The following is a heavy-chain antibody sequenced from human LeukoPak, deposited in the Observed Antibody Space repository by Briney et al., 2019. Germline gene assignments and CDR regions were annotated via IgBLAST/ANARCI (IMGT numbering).Heavy chain of an antibody. CDR2: IRVCSSPDTI. CDR1: GFNLCTYS. V-gene: IGHV3-48*01. CDR3: ARTKVHYDRGGLYY. J-gene: IGHJ4*02. D-gene: IGHD3-22*01. Sequence: TGGSLRLSCVVSGFNLCTYSMNWVRQAPGKGLEWISYIRVCSSPDTIYYADSVKGRFTISRDNAKNSLYLQMNRLRAEDTAVYYCARTKVHYDRGGLYYWGQGALVTVSS.